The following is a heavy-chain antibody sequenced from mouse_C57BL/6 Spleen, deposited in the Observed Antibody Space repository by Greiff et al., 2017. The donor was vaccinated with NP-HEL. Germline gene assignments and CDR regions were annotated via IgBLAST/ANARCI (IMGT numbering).Heavy chain of an antibody. CDR1: GFTFSSYA. Sequence: EVMLVESGGGLVKPGGSLKLSCAASGFTFSSYAMSWVRQTPEKRLEWVATISDGGSYTYYPDNVKGRFTISRDNAKNNLYLQMSHLKSEETAMYYCARDRGTEYYAMDYWGQGTSVTVSS. CDR2: ISDGGSYT. D-gene: IGHD3-1*01. CDR3: ARDRGTEYYAMDY. J-gene: IGHJ4*01. V-gene: IGHV5-4*01.